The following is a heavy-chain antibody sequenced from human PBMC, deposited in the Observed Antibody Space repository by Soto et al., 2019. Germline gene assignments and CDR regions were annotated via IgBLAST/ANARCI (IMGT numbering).Heavy chain of an antibody. Sequence: PSETLSLTCAVYGGSFSGYYWSWIRQPPGKGLEWIGEINHSGSTNYNPSLKSRVTISVDTSKNQFSLKLSSVTAADTAVYYCASLTGYYRGKGFDYWGQGTLVTVSS. D-gene: IGHD3-9*01. V-gene: IGHV4-34*01. J-gene: IGHJ4*02. CDR3: ASLTGYYRGKGFDY. CDR1: GGSFSGYY. CDR2: INHSGST.